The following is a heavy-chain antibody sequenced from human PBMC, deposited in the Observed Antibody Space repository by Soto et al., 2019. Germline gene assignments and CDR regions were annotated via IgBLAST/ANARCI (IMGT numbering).Heavy chain of an antibody. CDR1: GFPFSRYA. CDR3: VKDRQDDYAWTFDS. Sequence: GGSLRLSCAASGFPFSRYAMAWVRQAPGKGLEWVSEINSSGTIYYAAAVKGRFTISRDNSKNTLYLQMHSLTAEDTAVYYCVKDRQDDYAWTFDSWGQGTLVTVSS. D-gene: IGHD3-16*01. CDR2: INSSGTI. V-gene: IGHV3-23*01. J-gene: IGHJ4*02.